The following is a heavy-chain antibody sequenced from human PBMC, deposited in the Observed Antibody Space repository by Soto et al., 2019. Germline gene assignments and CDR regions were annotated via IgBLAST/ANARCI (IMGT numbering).Heavy chain of an antibody. D-gene: IGHD3-3*01. CDR3: ARDERFLEWSHSYGMDV. Sequence: GXSVKVSCKASGGTFSSYAISWVRQAPGQGLEWMGGIIPIFGTANYAQKFQGRVTITADESTSTAYMELSSLRSEDTAVYYCARDERFLEWSHSYGMDVWGQGPTVTVSS. J-gene: IGHJ6*02. CDR1: GGTFSSYA. V-gene: IGHV1-69*13. CDR2: IIPIFGTA.